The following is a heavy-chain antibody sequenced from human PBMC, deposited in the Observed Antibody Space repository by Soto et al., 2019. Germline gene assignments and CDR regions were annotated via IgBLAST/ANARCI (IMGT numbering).Heavy chain of an antibody. CDR3: ARDSGYDQNWFDT. V-gene: IGHV1-69*04. CDR1: GGTFSSYT. CDR2: IIPFHGIA. D-gene: IGHD5-12*01. Sequence: GASVKVSCKASGGTFSSYTISWVRQAPGQGLEWMGRIIPFHGIANYAQKFQGRVTMTADKSTSTAYMELSSLRSEDTAVYYYARDSGYDQNWFDTWGQGTPVTVS. J-gene: IGHJ5*02.